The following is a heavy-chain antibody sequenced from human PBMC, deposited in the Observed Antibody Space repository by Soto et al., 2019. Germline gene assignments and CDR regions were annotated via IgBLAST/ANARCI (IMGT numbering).Heavy chain of an antibody. Sequence: SETLSLTCTVSGGSISSYYWSWIRQPPGKGLEWIGYIYYSGSTNYNPSLKSRVTISVDTSKNQFSLKLSSVTAADTAVYYCARFATTDSIAARLVFFWFDPWGQGTLVTVSS. J-gene: IGHJ5*02. CDR3: ARFATTDSIAARLVFFWFDP. D-gene: IGHD6-25*01. CDR1: GGSISSYY. CDR2: IYYSGST. V-gene: IGHV4-59*08.